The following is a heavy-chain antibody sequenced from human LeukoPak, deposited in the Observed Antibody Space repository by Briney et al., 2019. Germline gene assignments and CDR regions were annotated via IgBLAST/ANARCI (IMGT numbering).Heavy chain of an antibody. Sequence: GGSLRLSCAASGFTFSSYEMNWVRQAPGKGLEWVSYISSSGGTIYYADSVKGRFTISRDNAKNSLYLQMNSLRAEDTAVYYCARALDIVATSGGQYGMDVWGQGTTVTVSS. V-gene: IGHV3-48*03. CDR2: ISSSGGTI. CDR3: ARALDIVATSGGQYGMDV. D-gene: IGHD5-12*01. J-gene: IGHJ6*02. CDR1: GFTFSSYE.